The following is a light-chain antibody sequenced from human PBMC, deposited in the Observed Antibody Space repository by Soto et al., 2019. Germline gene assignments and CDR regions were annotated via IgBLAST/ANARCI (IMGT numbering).Light chain of an antibody. J-gene: IGLJ3*02. CDR3: AAWDDSLRGRV. CDR1: RSNIGSNY. Sequence: QSVLTQPPSASGTPGQRVTISCSGSRSNIGSNYVFWYQHLPGTAPKLLLYRNNQRPSGVPDRFSDSKSGTSASLAISGLRSEDEAHYYCAAWDDSLRGRVFGGGTKLTVL. V-gene: IGLV1-47*01. CDR2: RNN.